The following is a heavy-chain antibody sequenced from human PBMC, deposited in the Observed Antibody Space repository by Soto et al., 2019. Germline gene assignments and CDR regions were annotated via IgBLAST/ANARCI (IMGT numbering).Heavy chain of an antibody. V-gene: IGHV4-34*01. CDR1: GGSFSGYY. J-gene: IGHJ5*02. CDR2: INHSGST. Sequence: SETLSLTCAVYGGSFSGYYWSWIRQPPGKGLEWIGEINHSGSTNYNPSLKSRVTISVDTSKNQFSLKLSSVTAADTAVYYCARLPGGGSNTRSGGNWFDPWGQGTLVTVSS. CDR3: ARLPGGGSNTRSGGNWFDP. D-gene: IGHD1-26*01.